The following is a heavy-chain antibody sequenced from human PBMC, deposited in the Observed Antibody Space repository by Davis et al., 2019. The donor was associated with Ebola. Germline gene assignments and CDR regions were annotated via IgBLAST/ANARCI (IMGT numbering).Heavy chain of an antibody. CDR3: ARGTEIVLMVYAITGMDV. D-gene: IGHD2-8*01. Sequence: ASVKVSCKASGYTFTSYDINWVRQATGQGLEWMGWMNPNSGNTGYAQKFQGRVTMTRNTSISTAYMELNSLRSEDTAVYYCARGTEIVLMVYAITGMDVWGQGTTVTVSS. CDR2: MNPNSGNT. CDR1: GYTFTSYD. J-gene: IGHJ6*02. V-gene: IGHV1-8*01.